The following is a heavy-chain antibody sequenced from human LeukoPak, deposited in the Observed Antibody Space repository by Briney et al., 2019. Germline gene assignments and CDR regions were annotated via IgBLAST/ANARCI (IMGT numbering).Heavy chain of an antibody. J-gene: IGHJ4*02. CDR2: ISSSSSYI. Sequence: GGSLRLSCAASGFTFSSYSMNWVRQAPGKGLEWVSSISSSSSYIYYADSVKGRFTISRDNAKNSLYLQMNSLRAEDTAVYYCARDGPIVATDCWGQGTLVTVSS. D-gene: IGHD5-12*01. CDR1: GFTFSSYS. V-gene: IGHV3-21*01. CDR3: ARDGPIVATDC.